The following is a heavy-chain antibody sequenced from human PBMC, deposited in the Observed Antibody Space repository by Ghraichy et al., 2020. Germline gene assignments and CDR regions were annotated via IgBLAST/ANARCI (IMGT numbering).Heavy chain of an antibody. J-gene: IGHJ6*02. CDR2: INPGGGGT. CDR3: ARDLVTGDSYYYYGLDV. V-gene: IGHV1-2*02. Sequence: ASVKVSCKASGYTFSDYYIHWVRQARGQGLEWMGWINPGGGGTNYAQKFQGRVTMTRDTSITTAYMELRRLRSDDTAVYYCARDLVTGDSYYYYGLDVWGRGTTVTVS. D-gene: IGHD1-20*01. CDR1: GYTFSDYY.